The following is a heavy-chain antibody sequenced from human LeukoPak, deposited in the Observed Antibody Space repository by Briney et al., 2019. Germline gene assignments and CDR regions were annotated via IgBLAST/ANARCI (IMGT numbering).Heavy chain of an antibody. D-gene: IGHD4-23*01. J-gene: IGHJ4*02. CDR1: GFTFRNYW. CDR2: INQEGNDK. Sequence: GGSLRLSCAASGFTFRNYWMTWVRQAPGKGLEWVANINQEGNDKYYVDSVKGRFTISRDNTKNSLFPQMNSLRAEDTAVYYCVVTRTRGDHWGQGTLVTVSS. V-gene: IGHV3-7*03. CDR3: VVTRTRGDH.